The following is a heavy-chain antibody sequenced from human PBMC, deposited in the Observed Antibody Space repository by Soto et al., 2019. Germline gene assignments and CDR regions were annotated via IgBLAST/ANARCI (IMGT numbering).Heavy chain of an antibody. CDR2: VYYTGST. D-gene: IGHD1-26*01. V-gene: IGHV4-59*03. J-gene: IGHJ4*02. CDR1: GGSISPFH. Sequence: QVQLQESGPGLVKPSETLSLTCSGSGGSISPFHWSWIWQPPGKGPEWIGYVYYTGSTNYNPSFTSRVTISVDTSKNQSSLKLTSVTAADTAVYYCVRWVGHFDFWGQGTLVTV. CDR3: VRWVGHFDF.